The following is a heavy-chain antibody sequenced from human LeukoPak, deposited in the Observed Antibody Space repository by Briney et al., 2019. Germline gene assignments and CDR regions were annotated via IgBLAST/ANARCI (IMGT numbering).Heavy chain of an antibody. CDR1: GYTFTSYG. V-gene: IGHV1-18*01. D-gene: IGHD3-22*01. CDR3: ARDNYYDSSGYYDY. J-gene: IGHJ4*02. CDR2: ISAYNGNT. Sequence: ASVKVSCKASGYTFTSYGISWVRQAPGQGLEWMGWISAYNGNTNYAQKLQGRVTMTTDTSTSTAYMELRSLRSDDTAVYYCARDNYYDSSGYYDYWGQGTLVTVSP.